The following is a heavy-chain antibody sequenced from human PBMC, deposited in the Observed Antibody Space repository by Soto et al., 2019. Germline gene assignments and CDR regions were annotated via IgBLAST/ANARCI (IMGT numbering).Heavy chain of an antibody. CDR3: ARAFHDYRYYYYGMDV. Sequence: SCKASGYTFTSYDINWVRQATGQGLEWMGWMNPNSGNTGYAQKFQGRVTMTSNTSISTAYMELSSLRSEDTAVYYCARAFHDYRYYYYGMDVWGQGTTVTVSS. CDR2: MNPNSGNT. J-gene: IGHJ6*02. V-gene: IGHV1-8*01. CDR1: GYTFTSYD. D-gene: IGHD4-4*01.